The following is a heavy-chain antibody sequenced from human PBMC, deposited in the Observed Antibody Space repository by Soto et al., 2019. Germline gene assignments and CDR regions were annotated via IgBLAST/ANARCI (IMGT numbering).Heavy chain of an antibody. D-gene: IGHD3-9*01. J-gene: IGHJ6*02. CDR1: GGSISSSSYY. Sequence: QLQLQESGPGLVKPSETLSLTCTVSGGSISSSSYYWGWIRQPPGKGLEWIGSIYYSGSTYYNPSLKSPVTLSVDTSKNQFSLKRSSVTAADTAVYYCARRGYDILTHYGMDVWGQGTTVTVSS. V-gene: IGHV4-39*01. CDR3: ARRGYDILTHYGMDV. CDR2: IYYSGST.